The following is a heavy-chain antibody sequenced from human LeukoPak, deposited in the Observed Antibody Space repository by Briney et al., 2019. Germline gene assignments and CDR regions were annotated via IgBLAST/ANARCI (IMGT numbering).Heavy chain of an antibody. Sequence: GGSLRLSCVASGFTFSSYGMHWVRQAPGKGLEWVAVISYDGSNKYYADSVKGRFTISRDNSKNTLYLQMNSLGAEDTAVYYCAKLWEKSAFDIWGQGTMVTVSS. J-gene: IGHJ3*02. D-gene: IGHD1-26*01. CDR1: GFTFSSYG. CDR3: AKLWEKSAFDI. CDR2: ISYDGSNK. V-gene: IGHV3-30*18.